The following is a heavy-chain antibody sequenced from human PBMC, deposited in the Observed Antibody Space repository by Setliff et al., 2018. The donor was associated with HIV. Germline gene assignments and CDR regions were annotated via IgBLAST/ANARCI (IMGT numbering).Heavy chain of an antibody. CDR3: AKSGVRPHPSHDYYYYGMDV. Sequence: PGGSLRLSCRASGFTFSRYAMHWVRQAPGKGLQWVAFIRYDGTNEDYADSVKGRFTISRDNSKNMLYLQMNSLRAEDTAVYYCAKSGVRPHPSHDYYYYGMDVWGQGTLVTVSS. CDR1: GFTFSRYA. V-gene: IGHV3-30*02. J-gene: IGHJ6*02. D-gene: IGHD1-1*01. CDR2: IRYDGTNE.